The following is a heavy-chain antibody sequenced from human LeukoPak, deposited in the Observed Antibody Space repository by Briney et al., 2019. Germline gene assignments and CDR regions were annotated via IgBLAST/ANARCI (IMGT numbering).Heavy chain of an antibody. Sequence: GGSLRLSCAASGFTVSSNFMSWVRQAPGKGLEWVSVIYSGGSTYYADSVKGRFTISRDNSKNTVYLQVNSLRDEDTAVYYCARDLEAANTYYFDYWGQGTMVTVSS. CDR1: GFTVSSNF. CDR3: ARDLEAANTYYFDY. CDR2: IYSGGST. D-gene: IGHD6-13*01. J-gene: IGHJ4*02. V-gene: IGHV3-66*01.